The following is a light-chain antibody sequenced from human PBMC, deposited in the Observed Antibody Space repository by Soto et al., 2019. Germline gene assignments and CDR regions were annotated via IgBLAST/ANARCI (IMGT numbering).Light chain of an antibody. CDR3: QQRSKWPLT. Sequence: EIVLTQSPGTLPLSPGARATLSCRASQSVSSYLAWYQQKPGQAPRLLIYGVSSRATGIPDRFSGSGSGTDFTLTISSLEPEDFAVYYCQQRSKWPLTFGGGTKVDIK. J-gene: IGKJ4*01. CDR1: QSVSSY. V-gene: IGKV3-11*01. CDR2: GVS.